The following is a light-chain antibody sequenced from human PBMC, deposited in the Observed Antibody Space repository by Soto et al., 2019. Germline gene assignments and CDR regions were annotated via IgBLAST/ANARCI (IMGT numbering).Light chain of an antibody. CDR2: AAS. CDR1: QSIASY. J-gene: IGKJ1*01. CDR3: LPSYRFPRP. V-gene: IGKV1-39*01. Sequence: DIQMTQSPSSLSASVGDRVTITCRASQSIASYLNWYQQKPGKAPTLLIYAASSFQSGVPSRFSGSGSGTDFTLTISILQPEDFATYYCLPSYRFPRPFGQGNKVDIK.